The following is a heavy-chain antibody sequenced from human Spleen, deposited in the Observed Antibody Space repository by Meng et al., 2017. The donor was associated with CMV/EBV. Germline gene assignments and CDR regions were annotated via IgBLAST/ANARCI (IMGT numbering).Heavy chain of an antibody. V-gene: IGHV3-23*01. CDR1: GFIFGGSV. CDR2: ISGSGGST. Sequence: GGSLRLSCEVSGFIFGGSVVHWVRQAPGKGLEWVSAISGSGGSTYYADSVKGRFTISRDNSKNTLYLQMNSLRAEDTAVYYCAKDDNDFWSGSTGDAFDIWGQGTMVTVSS. J-gene: IGHJ3*02. D-gene: IGHD3-3*01. CDR3: AKDDNDFWSGSTGDAFDI.